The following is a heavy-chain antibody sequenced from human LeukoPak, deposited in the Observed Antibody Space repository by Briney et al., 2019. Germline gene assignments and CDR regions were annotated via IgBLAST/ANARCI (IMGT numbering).Heavy chain of an antibody. CDR3: ARWVDTAMEPYNWFDP. V-gene: IGHV4-59*01. CDR1: GGSISSYY. J-gene: IGHJ5*02. Sequence: PSETLSLTCTVSGGSISSYYWSWIRQPPGKGLEWIGCIYYSGSTNYNPSLKSRVTISVDTSKNQFSLKLSSVTAADTAVYYCARWVDTAMEPYNWFDPWGQGTLVTVSS. D-gene: IGHD5-18*01. CDR2: IYYSGST.